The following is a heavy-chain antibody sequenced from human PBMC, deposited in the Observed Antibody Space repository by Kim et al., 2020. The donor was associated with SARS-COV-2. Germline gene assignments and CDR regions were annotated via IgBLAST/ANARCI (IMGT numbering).Heavy chain of an antibody. Sequence: GGSLRLSCAASGFTFSSYGMHWVRQAPDKGLEWVAVTWYDGSNKYYADSVKGRFTISRDNSKNTLYLQMNSLRAEDTAVYYCARETTASPFDYWGQGTVV. CDR2: TWYDGSNK. CDR1: GFTFSSYG. V-gene: IGHV3-33*01. D-gene: IGHD4-17*01. J-gene: IGHJ4*02. CDR3: ARETTASPFDY.